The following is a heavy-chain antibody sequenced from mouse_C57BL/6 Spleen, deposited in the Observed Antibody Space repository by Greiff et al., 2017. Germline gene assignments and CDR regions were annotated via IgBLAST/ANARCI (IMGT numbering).Heavy chain of an antibody. CDR2: IHPNSGST. Sequence: VQLQQSGAELVKPGASVKLSCKASGYTFTSYWMHWVKQRPGQGLEWIGMIHPNSGSTNYNEKFKSKATLTVDKSSSTAYMQLSSLTSEDSAVYYCARSDYGSPFDYWGQGTTLTVSS. D-gene: IGHD1-1*01. CDR1: GYTFTSYW. CDR3: ARSDYGSPFDY. V-gene: IGHV1-64*01. J-gene: IGHJ2*01.